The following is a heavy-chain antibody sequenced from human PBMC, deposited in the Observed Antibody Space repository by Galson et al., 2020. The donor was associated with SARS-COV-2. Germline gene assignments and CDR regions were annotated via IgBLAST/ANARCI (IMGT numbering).Heavy chain of an antibody. CDR2: IYPDDSYT. CDR1: RYSFTNYW. D-gene: IGHD6-19*01. J-gene: IGHJ4*02. CDR3: ARHGASSGWYEGIDF. V-gene: IGHV5-51*01. Sequence: GESLKISCKASRYSFTNYWIGWVRQMPGKGLEWMGVIYPDDSYTIYSPSFQGQVTISADKSITTAYLQWSGLKASDTAMYYCARHGASSGWYEGIDFWGQGTLVTVSS.